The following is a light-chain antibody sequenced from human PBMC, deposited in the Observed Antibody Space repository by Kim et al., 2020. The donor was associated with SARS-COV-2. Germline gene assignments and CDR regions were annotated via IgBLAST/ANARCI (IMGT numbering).Light chain of an antibody. CDR3: QQYDGSLYT. Sequence: EIVLTQSPGTLSLSPGERATLSCRASQSVSTTYLAWYQQKPGQAPRLLIYGASNRATGIADRFSGSGSGTDFTLTISRLEPEDFAVYYCQQYDGSLYTFGQGTKLEI. V-gene: IGKV3-20*01. CDR1: QSVSTTY. CDR2: GAS. J-gene: IGKJ2*01.